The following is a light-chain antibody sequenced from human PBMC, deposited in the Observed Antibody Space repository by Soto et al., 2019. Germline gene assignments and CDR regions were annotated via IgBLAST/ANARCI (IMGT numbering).Light chain of an antibody. Sequence: EIVLTQSPGTLSLSPGERATLSCRASESVTSNQLAWYQQKPGQAPRLLIYGAFIRASGIPDRFSGSGSGTDLTLTISALEPEDFAVYYCQRYGTSRGTFGQGTKLEIK. CDR3: QRYGTSRGT. CDR1: ESVTSNQ. V-gene: IGKV3-20*01. J-gene: IGKJ2*01. CDR2: GAF.